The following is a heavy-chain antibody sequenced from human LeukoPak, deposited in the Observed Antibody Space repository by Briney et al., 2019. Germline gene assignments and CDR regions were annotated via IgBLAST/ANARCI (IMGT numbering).Heavy chain of an antibody. V-gene: IGHV1-2*02. CDR3: ARDYGGILVAETFDY. CDR1: GYTFTGYY. J-gene: IGHJ4*02. D-gene: IGHD5-12*01. CDR2: INLNSGGT. Sequence: ASVRVSCKASGYTFTGYYMHWVRQAPGQGLEWMGWINLNSGGTNYAQKFQGRVTMTRDTSISTAYMELSRLRSDDTAVYYCARDYGGILVAETFDYWGQGTLVTVSS.